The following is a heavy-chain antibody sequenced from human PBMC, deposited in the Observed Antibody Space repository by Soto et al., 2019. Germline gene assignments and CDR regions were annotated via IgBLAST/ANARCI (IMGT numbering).Heavy chain of an antibody. CDR3: ARDSLGAKGADD. V-gene: IGHV1-69*17. D-gene: IGHD3-16*01. CDR1: GDTFNSYV. CDR2: IIPIIGVT. J-gene: IGHJ4*02. Sequence: QVQLVQSGAEVKRPGSSVKVSCESSGDTFNSYVISWVRQAPGQGLEWMGGIIPIIGVTHYAQKFQGRVTISALSSTSTAYMEVTTLGFGDTALYYCARDSLGAKGADDWGQGTLVTVSS.